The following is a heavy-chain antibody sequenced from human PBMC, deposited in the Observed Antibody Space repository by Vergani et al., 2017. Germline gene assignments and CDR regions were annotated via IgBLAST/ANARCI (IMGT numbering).Heavy chain of an antibody. J-gene: IGHJ1*01. V-gene: IGHV3-30*03. Sequence: QVHLVESGGGVVQPGRSLRLFCVVSGFTSSYYGMHWVRQAPGKGLEWVAVISYDGTQKYYADSVKGRFTISRDNSKSTLYLQMNSLRTEDTAVYYCATKSCGTPGCQIGYFREWVQGTLVTVSS. CDR1: GFTSSYYG. D-gene: IGHD1-1*01. CDR2: ISYDGTQK. CDR3: ATKSCGTPGCQIGYFRE.